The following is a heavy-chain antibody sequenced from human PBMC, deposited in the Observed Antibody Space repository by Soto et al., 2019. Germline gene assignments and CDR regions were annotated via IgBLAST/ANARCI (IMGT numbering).Heavy chain of an antibody. CDR3: AREFCSGGNCYTYYFDP. CDR2: INTDGSNT. V-gene: IGHV3-74*01. D-gene: IGHD2-15*01. J-gene: IGHJ5*02. CDR1: GLIFNRYW. Sequence: DVQLVETGGGVVPPGGSLRLSCAASGLIFNRYWMHWVRHAPGKGLVWVSHINTDGSNTNYADSVKGRFTISRDNAKSTLFLQMNSLRDEDTAVYYCAREFCSGGNCYTYYFDPWGQGIPVTVSS.